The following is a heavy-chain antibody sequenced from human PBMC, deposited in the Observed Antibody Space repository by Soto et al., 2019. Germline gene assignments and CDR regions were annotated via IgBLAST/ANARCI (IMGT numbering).Heavy chain of an antibody. V-gene: IGHV3-7*01. CDR3: ARENWFFDY. D-gene: IGHD3-10*01. CDR1: GFSFEIYW. CDR2: INPDGSGE. Sequence: EVHLVESGGGLVQPGGSLRLSCAASGFSFEIYWMGWVRQAPGKGLEWVANINPDGSGEYYLDSVKGRFTISRDNAKNSVYLQMNSLVGDATAVYYCARENWFFDYWGQGTPVTVSS. J-gene: IGHJ4*02.